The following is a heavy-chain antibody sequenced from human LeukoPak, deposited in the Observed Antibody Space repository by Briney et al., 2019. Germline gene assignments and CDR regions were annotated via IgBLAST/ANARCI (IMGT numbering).Heavy chain of an antibody. CDR3: VFESGSYFVY. CDR1: GGSISSSSYY. Sequence: SETLSLTCTVSGGSISSSSYYWGWIRQPPGKGLEWIGSIYYSGSTYYNPSLKSRVTISVDTSKNQFSLKLSSVTAADTAVYYCVFESGSYFVYWGQGTLVTVSS. D-gene: IGHD1-26*01. J-gene: IGHJ4*02. V-gene: IGHV4-39*07. CDR2: IYYSGST.